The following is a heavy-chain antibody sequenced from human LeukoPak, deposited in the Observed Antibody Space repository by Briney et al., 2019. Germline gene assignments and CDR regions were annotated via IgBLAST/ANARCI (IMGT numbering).Heavy chain of an antibody. CDR3: AKDHTTVTTFYFDY. J-gene: IGHJ4*02. CDR2: ISGSGGNT. Sequence: PGGSLRLSRAASGVTFSSFAMSWVRQAPGKGLEWVSAISGSGGNTYYADSVKGRFTISRDNSKNTLYLQMNSLRAEDTAVYYCAKDHTTVTTFYFDYWGQGTLVTVSS. D-gene: IGHD4-17*01. CDR1: GVTFSSFA. V-gene: IGHV3-23*01.